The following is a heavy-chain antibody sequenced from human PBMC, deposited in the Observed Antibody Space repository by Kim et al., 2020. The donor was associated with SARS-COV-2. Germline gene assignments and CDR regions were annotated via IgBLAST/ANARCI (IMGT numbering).Heavy chain of an antibody. CDR2: IKSDGRDT. D-gene: IGHD6-13*01. V-gene: IGHV3-74*01. J-gene: IGHJ5*02. Sequence: GGSLRLSCEASGFTFSSYWMNWVRQGPGKGLVWVSRIKSDGRDTHYADSLKGRFTISRDNAKNTLHLQLNSLGVEDTAIYYCARGSFQQGFDPWGQGTLVTVYS. CDR1: GFTFSSYW. CDR3: ARGSFQQGFDP.